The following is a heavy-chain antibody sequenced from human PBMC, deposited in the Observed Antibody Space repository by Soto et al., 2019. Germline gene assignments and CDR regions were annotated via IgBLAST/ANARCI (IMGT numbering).Heavy chain of an antibody. J-gene: IGHJ4*02. CDR1: GGTFSTST. Sequence: QVQLVQSGAEVKKPGSSVKVSCKASGGTFSTSTFTWVRQAPGQGLEWMGRTIPLLNVADYAQDFQGRLTITGDKSTSTTYMELTSLTSKDTAVYYCARDSPIGSTFSGYDAIDSWGQGTLVTVSS. CDR3: ARDSPIGSTFSGYDAIDS. D-gene: IGHD5-12*01. CDR2: TIPLLNVA. V-gene: IGHV1-69*08.